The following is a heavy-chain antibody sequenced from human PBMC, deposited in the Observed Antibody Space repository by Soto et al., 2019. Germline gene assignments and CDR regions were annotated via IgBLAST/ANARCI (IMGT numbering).Heavy chain of an antibody. CDR2: INPSSGRT. J-gene: IGHJ6*02. Sequence: ASVKVSCKASGYTFTSYSMHWVRQAPGQGLEWMGIINPSSGRTSYAQTFQGRVTMTSDTSTSIVYMEMSSLKSEDTAVYYCARDHNFGFILYAMDVWGQGTTGTVSS. D-gene: IGHD2-15*01. V-gene: IGHV1-46*01. CDR3: ARDHNFGFILYAMDV. CDR1: GYTFTSYS.